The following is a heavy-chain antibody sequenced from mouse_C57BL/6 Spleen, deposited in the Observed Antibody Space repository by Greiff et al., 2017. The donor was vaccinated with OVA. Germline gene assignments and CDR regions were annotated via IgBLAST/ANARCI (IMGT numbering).Heavy chain of an antibody. J-gene: IGHJ4*01. V-gene: IGHV1-82*01. CDR2: IYPGDGDT. Sequence: QVQLQQSGPELVKPGASVKISCKASGYAFSSSCMNWVKQRPGKGLEWIGRIYPGDGDTNYNGKFKGKATLTADKSSSTAYMQLSSLTSEDSAVYFCARLGYDYGGDYWGQGTSVTVSS. D-gene: IGHD2-4*01. CDR3: ARLGYDYGGDY. CDR1: GYAFSSSC.